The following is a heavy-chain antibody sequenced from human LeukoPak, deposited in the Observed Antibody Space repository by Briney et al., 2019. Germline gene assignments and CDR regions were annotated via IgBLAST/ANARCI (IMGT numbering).Heavy chain of an antibody. CDR2: ISWDGGST. D-gene: IGHD2-15*01. J-gene: IGHJ4*02. CDR1: GFTFDDYT. Sequence: PGGSLRLSCAASGFTFDDYTMHWVRQAPGKGLEWVSLISWDGGSTYYADSVKGRFTISRDNSKNSLYLQMNSLRAEDTAVYFCARGYCSGGSCYFDYWGQGTLVTVSS. V-gene: IGHV3-43*01. CDR3: ARGYCSGGSCYFDY.